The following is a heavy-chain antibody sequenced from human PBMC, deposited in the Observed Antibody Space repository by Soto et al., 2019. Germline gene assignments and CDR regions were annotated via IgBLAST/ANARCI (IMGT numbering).Heavy chain of an antibody. CDR2: ISGSGGST. V-gene: IGHV3-23*01. J-gene: IGHJ4*02. D-gene: IGHD6-19*01. Sequence: GGSLRLSCAASGFTFSSYAMSWVRQAPGKGLEWVSAISGSGGSTYYADSVKGRFTISRDNSKNTLYLQMNSLRAEDTAVYYCAKGRGQWLVPLHFDYWGQGTLVTVSS. CDR1: GFTFSSYA. CDR3: AKGRGQWLVPLHFDY.